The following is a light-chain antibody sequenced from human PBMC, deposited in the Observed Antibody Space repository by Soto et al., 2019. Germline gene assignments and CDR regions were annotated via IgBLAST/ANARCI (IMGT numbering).Light chain of an antibody. V-gene: IGKV1-9*01. J-gene: IGKJ1*01. CDR2: AAS. Sequence: DIQLTQSPSFLSASVGDRFTMTCRASQGISSYLAWYQQKPGKAPKLLIYAASTLQSGVPSRFSGSGSGTEFTLTISSLQPDDFATYYCQHYNSYSEAFGQGTKVDIK. CDR3: QHYNSYSEA. CDR1: QGISSY.